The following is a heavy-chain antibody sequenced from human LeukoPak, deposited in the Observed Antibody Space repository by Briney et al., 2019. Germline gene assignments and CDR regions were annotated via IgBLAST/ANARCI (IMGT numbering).Heavy chain of an antibody. J-gene: IGHJ4*02. D-gene: IGHD2-2*02. CDR2: ISGSGGST. CDR3: AKGEYQLLYGDY. CDR1: GFTFSSYA. Sequence: GGSLRLSCAASGFTFSSYAMSWVRLAPGKGLEWVSAISGSGGSTYNADSVKGRFTISRDNSKNTLYLQMNSLRAEDTAVYYCAKGEYQLLYGDYWGQGTLVTVSS. V-gene: IGHV3-23*01.